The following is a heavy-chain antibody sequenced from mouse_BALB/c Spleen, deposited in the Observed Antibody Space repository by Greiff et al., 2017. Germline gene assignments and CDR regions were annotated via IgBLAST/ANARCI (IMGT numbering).Heavy chain of an antibody. CDR1: GYTFTSYT. Sequence: QVQLQQSAAELARPGASVKMSCKASGYTFTSYTMHWVKQRPGQGLEWIGYINPSSGYTEYNQKFKDKTTLTADKSSSTAYMQLSSLTSEDSAVYYCARSLYYGYEGWYFDVWGAGTTVTVSS. D-gene: IGHD2-2*01. J-gene: IGHJ1*01. V-gene: IGHV1-4*02. CDR3: ARSLYYGYEGWYFDV. CDR2: INPSSGYT.